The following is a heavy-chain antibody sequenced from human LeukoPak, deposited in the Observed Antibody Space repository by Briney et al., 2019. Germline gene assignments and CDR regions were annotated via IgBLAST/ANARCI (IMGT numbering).Heavy chain of an antibody. D-gene: IGHD6-13*01. CDR1: GYSFTSYW. CDR2: IYPGDSDT. V-gene: IGHV5-51*01. J-gene: IGHJ3*02. Sequence: GESLKISCKGSGYSFTSYWIGWVRQMPGKGLEWMGIIYPGDSDTRYSPSFQGQVTISADKSISTAYLQWGSLKASDTAMYYCASPYSSSWFAYDAFDIWGQGTMVTVSS. CDR3: ASPYSSSWFAYDAFDI.